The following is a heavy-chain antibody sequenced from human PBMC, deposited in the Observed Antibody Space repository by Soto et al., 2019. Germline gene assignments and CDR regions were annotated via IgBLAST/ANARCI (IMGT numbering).Heavy chain of an antibody. Sequence: ETQSLTCTVSGGSISSYYWSWIRQPPGKGLEWIGYIYYSGSTNYNPSLKSRVTISVDTSKNQFSLKLSSVTAADTAVYYCARDNGYSWGQGTLVTVSS. CDR2: IYYSGST. D-gene: IGHD2-8*01. V-gene: IGHV4-59*01. CDR3: ARDNGYS. CDR1: GGSISSYY. J-gene: IGHJ4*02.